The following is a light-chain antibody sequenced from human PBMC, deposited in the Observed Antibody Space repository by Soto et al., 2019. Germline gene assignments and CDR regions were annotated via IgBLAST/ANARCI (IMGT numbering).Light chain of an antibody. Sequence: EIVLTQSPGTLSLSPXERATLSCRASQSVSSSNLAWYQQKPGQAPRLRIYGASTRATGIPARVSGSGSGTEFTLTISSLQSEDFAVYYCQQYNNWPWTFGQGTKVDIK. CDR3: QQYNNWPWT. V-gene: IGKV3-15*01. CDR1: QSVSSSN. J-gene: IGKJ1*01. CDR2: GAS.